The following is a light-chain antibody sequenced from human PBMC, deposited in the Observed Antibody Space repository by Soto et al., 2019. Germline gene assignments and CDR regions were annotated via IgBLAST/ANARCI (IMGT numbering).Light chain of an antibody. Sequence: EIVLIQSPATLSLSPGERATLSCRASQSVGSYLAWYQHKPGQAPRLXXSDASNRATGIPARFSGSGSETDLTLTISSLEPEDSAVYDCQQRSNWPSLTFGGGTKVDIK. V-gene: IGKV3-11*01. CDR1: QSVGSY. CDR2: DAS. CDR3: QQRSNWPSLT. J-gene: IGKJ4*01.